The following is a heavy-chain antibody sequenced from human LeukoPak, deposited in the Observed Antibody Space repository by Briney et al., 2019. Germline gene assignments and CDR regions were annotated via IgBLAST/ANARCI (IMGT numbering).Heavy chain of an antibody. D-gene: IGHD3-22*01. CDR1: GGSISSYY. J-gene: IGHJ6*02. Sequence: PSETLSLTCTVSGGSISSYYWSWIRQPAGKGLEWIGCIYTSGSTNYNPSLKSRVTMSVDTSKNQFSLKLSSVTAADTAVYYCARDRYYYDSSGYFDYYYYGMDVWGQGTTVTVSS. CDR2: IYTSGST. V-gene: IGHV4-4*07. CDR3: ARDRYYYDSSGYFDYYYYGMDV.